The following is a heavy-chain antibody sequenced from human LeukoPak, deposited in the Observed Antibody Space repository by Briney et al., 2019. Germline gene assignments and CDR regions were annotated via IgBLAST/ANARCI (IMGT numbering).Heavy chain of an antibody. D-gene: IGHD3-22*01. CDR1: GGSFSGYY. Sequence: SETLSLTCAIYGGSFSGYYWSWIRQPPGKGLEWIGEINRSGSTNYNPSLKSRVTISVDTSKNQFSLKLSSVTAADTAVYYCARARYRARDDSSGYYYSTFDYWGQGTLVTVSS. J-gene: IGHJ4*02. CDR2: INRSGST. CDR3: ARARYRARDDSSGYYYSTFDY. V-gene: IGHV4-34*01.